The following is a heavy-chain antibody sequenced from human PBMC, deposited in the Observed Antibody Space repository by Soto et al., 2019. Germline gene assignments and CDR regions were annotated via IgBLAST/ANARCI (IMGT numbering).Heavy chain of an antibody. D-gene: IGHD2-2*01. CDR2: ISYDGSNK. CDR3: ARDYQRGMGV. Sequence: QVQLVESGGGVVQPGRSLRLSCAASGFTFSSYAMHWVRQAPGKGLEWVAVISYDGSNKYYADSVKGRFTISRDNSKNPVYLQMNSMRAEDTAVYYCARDYQRGMGVWGQGTTVTVSS. V-gene: IGHV3-30-3*01. J-gene: IGHJ6*02. CDR1: GFTFSSYA.